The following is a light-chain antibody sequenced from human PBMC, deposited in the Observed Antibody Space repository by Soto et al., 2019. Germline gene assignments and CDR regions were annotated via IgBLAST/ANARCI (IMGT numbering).Light chain of an antibody. V-gene: IGKV1-39*01. J-gene: IGKJ3*01. CDR1: QSISSY. CDR2: EAS. Sequence: DIQMTQSPSPLSAPVGARVYITCRTSQSISSYLNWYQAKPGKASKLLIYEASSLESGVPSRFSGSGSGTDFTLTISSLQPEDSATYYCQQSYSTPPFNFGPGTRVDI. CDR3: QQSYSTPPFN.